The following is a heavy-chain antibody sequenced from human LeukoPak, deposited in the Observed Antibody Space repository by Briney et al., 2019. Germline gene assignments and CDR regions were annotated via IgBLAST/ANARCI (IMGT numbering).Heavy chain of an antibody. CDR2: IYSGGST. CDR3: AKVGWAIVGATTGYFDY. V-gene: IGHV3-53*01. CDR1: GFTLSSNY. J-gene: IGHJ4*02. D-gene: IGHD1-26*01. Sequence: GGSLRLSCAASGFTLSSNYMSSVRQAPGKGLEWVSVIYSGGSTYYADSVKGRFTISRDNSKNTLYLQMNSLRAEDTAVYYCAKVGWAIVGATTGYFDYWGQGTLVTVSS.